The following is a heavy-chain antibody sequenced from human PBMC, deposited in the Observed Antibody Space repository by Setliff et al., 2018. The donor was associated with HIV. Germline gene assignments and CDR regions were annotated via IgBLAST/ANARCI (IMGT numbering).Heavy chain of an antibody. Sequence: SVKVSCKASGGTFSSYVISWVRQAPGQGLEWMGGIIPIFGTANYAQKFQGRVTITTDESTSTVYMELSSLRSEDTAVYFCARAAYGYDSSGYFFDYWGQGTLVTVSS. J-gene: IGHJ4*02. CDR2: IIPIFGTA. D-gene: IGHD3-22*01. CDR1: GGTFSSYV. CDR3: ARAAYGYDSSGYFFDY. V-gene: IGHV1-69*05.